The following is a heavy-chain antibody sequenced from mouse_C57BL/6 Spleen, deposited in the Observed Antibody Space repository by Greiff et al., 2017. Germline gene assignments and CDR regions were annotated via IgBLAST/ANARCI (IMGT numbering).Heavy chain of an antibody. J-gene: IGHJ2*01. Sequence: EVQLQQSGPVLVKPGASVKMSCKASGYTFTDYYMNWVKQSHGKSLEWIGVINPYNGGTSYNQKFKGKATLTVDKSSSTAYMELNSLTSEDSAVYYCARSGYDYGLDYWGQGTTLTVSS. CDR2: INPYNGGT. CDR1: GYTFTDYY. D-gene: IGHD2-4*01. V-gene: IGHV1-19*01. CDR3: ARSGYDYGLDY.